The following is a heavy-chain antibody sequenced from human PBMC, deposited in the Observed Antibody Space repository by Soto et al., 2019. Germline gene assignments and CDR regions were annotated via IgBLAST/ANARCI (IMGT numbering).Heavy chain of an antibody. V-gene: IGHV3-7*01. CDR3: SRDVVVGAKALNY. J-gene: IGHJ4*02. D-gene: IGHD2-15*01. Sequence: GSLRLSCAASGFTFSNYWMTWVRQAPGKGLEWVANIKENGSEKHYVDSVKGRFTISRDNAKNSLYLQMNSLRVEDTAVYFCSRDVVVGAKALNYWGQGALVTVSS. CDR2: IKENGSEK. CDR1: GFTFSNYW.